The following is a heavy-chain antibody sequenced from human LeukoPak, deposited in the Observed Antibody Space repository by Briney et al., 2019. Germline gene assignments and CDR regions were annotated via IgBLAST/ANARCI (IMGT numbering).Heavy chain of an antibody. D-gene: IGHD5-18*01. Sequence: SETLSLTCTVSGYFIRSGFYWGWIRQPPGKGLEWIGSFYHSGSTYYNPSLESRVTISLDTSKNQLSLKLTSVTAADTAVYYCARDRSPAPGRSYGRGHFDYWGQGTLVTVSS. J-gene: IGHJ4*02. CDR3: ARDRSPAPGRSYGRGHFDY. CDR1: GYFIRSGFY. CDR2: FYHSGST. V-gene: IGHV4-38-2*02.